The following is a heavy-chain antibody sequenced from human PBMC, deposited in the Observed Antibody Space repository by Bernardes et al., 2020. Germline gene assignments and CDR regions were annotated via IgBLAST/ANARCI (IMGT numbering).Heavy chain of an antibody. Sequence: VEALFLSCAASRFTFSYYAMHWVRQAPGKGLAWVALVSNDGRNKYYADSVKGRFTISRDNSKNTLYLQMNSLRAEDTAVYYCAAEWSARDYYGMDVWGQGTTVTGSS. CDR3: AAEWSARDYYGMDV. CDR1: RFTFSYYA. V-gene: IGHV3-30*04. CDR2: VSNDGRNK. J-gene: IGHJ6*02. D-gene: IGHD3-3*01.